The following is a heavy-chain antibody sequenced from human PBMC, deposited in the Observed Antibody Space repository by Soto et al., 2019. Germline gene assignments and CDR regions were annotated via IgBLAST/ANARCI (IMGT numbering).Heavy chain of an antibody. V-gene: IGHV5-51*01. CDR1: GYTFTNDW. J-gene: IGHJ3*02. CDR3: ASPRKYCKGGSCQLGAFAI. D-gene: IGHD2-15*01. CDR2: IYPGDSDT. Sequence: PGESLKISCQASGYTFTNDWIGWVRQVPGKGLEWMGIIYPGDSDTRYTPSFQGQVSISADYSISTAYLQWSSLKASDTAMYYCASPRKYCKGGSCQLGAFAIWGQGTLVTVSS.